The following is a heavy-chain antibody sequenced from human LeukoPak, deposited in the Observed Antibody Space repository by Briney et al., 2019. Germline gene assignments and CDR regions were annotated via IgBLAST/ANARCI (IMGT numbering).Heavy chain of an antibody. CDR1: TFTFSNYG. CDR3: ARGSSTNDY. Sequence: GGSLRLSCAASTFTFSNYGMHWVRQAPGKGLEWVSSISSSSSYIYYADSVKGRFTISRDNAKNSLYLQMNSLRAEDTAVYYCARGSSTNDYWGQGTLVTVSS. J-gene: IGHJ4*02. V-gene: IGHV3-21*01. CDR2: ISSSSSYI. D-gene: IGHD2-2*01.